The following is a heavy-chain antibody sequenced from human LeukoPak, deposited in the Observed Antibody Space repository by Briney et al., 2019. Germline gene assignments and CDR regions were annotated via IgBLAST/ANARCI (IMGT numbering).Heavy chain of an antibody. CDR3: ARVYYDILTGYYNQVFGY. CDR1: GFTFSSYA. V-gene: IGHV3-30*04. CDR2: ISYDGSNK. D-gene: IGHD3-9*01. J-gene: IGHJ4*02. Sequence: PGGSLRLSCAASGFTFSSYAMHWVRQAPGKGLEWVAVISYDGSNKYYADSVKGRFTISRDNSKNTLYLQMNSLRAEDTAVHYCARVYYDILTGYYNQVFGYWGQGTLVTVSS.